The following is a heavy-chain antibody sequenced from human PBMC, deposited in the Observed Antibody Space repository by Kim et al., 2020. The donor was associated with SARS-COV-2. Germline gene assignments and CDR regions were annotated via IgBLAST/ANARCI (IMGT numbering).Heavy chain of an antibody. CDR3: AREGVVVVPAAIGLFDP. CDR2: INPSDGST. J-gene: IGHJ5*02. Sequence: ASVKVSCKASGYTFTSYYMHWVRQAPGQGLEWMGIINPSDGSTSYAQKFQGRVTMTRDTSTSTVYMELSSLRSDDTAVYYCAREGVVVVPAAIGLFDPWGQGSLVTVSS. CDR1: GYTFTSYY. V-gene: IGHV1-46*01. D-gene: IGHD2-2*02.